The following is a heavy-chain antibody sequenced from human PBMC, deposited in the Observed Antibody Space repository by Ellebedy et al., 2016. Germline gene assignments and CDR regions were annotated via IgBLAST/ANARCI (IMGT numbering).Heavy chain of an antibody. Sequence: GESLKISCAASGFTFSNAWMSWVRQAPGKGLEWVGRIKRKTDGGTTHYAVPVKGRFTISRDDSKNTLYLQMTGLKTEDTAVYFCTTFGILWGQGTLVTVSS. J-gene: IGHJ4*02. CDR3: TTFGIL. CDR1: GFTFSNAW. CDR2: IKRKTDGGTT. D-gene: IGHD3-16*01. V-gene: IGHV3-15*01.